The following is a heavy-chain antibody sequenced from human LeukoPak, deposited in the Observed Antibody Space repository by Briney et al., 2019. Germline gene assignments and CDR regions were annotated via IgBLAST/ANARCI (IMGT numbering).Heavy chain of an antibody. CDR3: AKVWELLDY. Sequence: GGSLRLSCAASGFTFSNSALSWVRQARGKGLEWVSDISGSGGSTYYADSVKGRFTISRDNSKNTLYLQMNSLRAEDTDVYYCAKVWELLDYWGQGTLVTVSS. CDR2: ISGSGGST. J-gene: IGHJ4*02. D-gene: IGHD1-26*01. CDR1: GFTFSNSA. V-gene: IGHV3-23*01.